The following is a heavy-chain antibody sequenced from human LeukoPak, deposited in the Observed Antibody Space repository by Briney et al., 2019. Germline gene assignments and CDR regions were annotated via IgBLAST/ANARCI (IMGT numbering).Heavy chain of an antibody. Sequence: SETLSLTCTVSGGSISNYYWSWLRQPPGKGLEWIGFLYYSGSTRFNPSLKSRVTISGDTSKNQFSLTVSSVTPADTAVYYCARLEYSYGYPSWFDPWGQGTLVTVSS. CDR1: GGSISNYY. D-gene: IGHD5-18*01. V-gene: IGHV4-59*01. J-gene: IGHJ5*02. CDR2: LYYSGST. CDR3: ARLEYSYGYPSWFDP.